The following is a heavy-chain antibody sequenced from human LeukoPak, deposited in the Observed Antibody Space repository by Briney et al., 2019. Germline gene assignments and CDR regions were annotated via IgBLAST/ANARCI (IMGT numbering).Heavy chain of an antibody. D-gene: IGHD3-3*01. Sequence: ASVKVSCMASGYTFTGYYMHWVRQAPGQGLEWMGWINSNSGGTNYAQKFQGRVTMTRDTSISTAYMELSRLRSDDTAVYYCARDFTIFGGEYYFDYWGQGTLVTVSS. CDR3: ARDFTIFGGEYYFDY. J-gene: IGHJ4*02. V-gene: IGHV1-2*02. CDR1: GYTFTGYY. CDR2: INSNSGGT.